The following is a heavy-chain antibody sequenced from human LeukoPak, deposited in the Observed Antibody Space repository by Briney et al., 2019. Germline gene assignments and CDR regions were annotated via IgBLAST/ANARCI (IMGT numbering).Heavy chain of an antibody. V-gene: IGHV1-69*06. D-gene: IGHD3-9*01. CDR1: GGTFSSYA. CDR3: AKGGKILRYFNWLPGAWGAFDI. Sequence: AASVTVSCKASGGTFSSYAISWVRQAPGQGLEWMGGIIPIFGTANYAQKFQGRVTITADKSTSTAYMELSSLRSEDTAVYYCAKGGKILRYFNWLPGAWGAFDIWGQGTMVTVSS. J-gene: IGHJ3*02. CDR2: IIPIFGTA.